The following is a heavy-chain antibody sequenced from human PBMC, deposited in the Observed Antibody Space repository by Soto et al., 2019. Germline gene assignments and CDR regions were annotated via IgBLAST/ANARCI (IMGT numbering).Heavy chain of an antibody. V-gene: IGHV3-15*07. CDR3: TTDTYRTRVQVRFDY. Sequence: GGSLRLSCAASGFTFANAWINWVRQAPGKGLEWVGRIKSNTDGGTTDFAEPVNGRFALSRDDSNNMVYLQMNSLKIEDTAVYFCTTDTYRTRVQVRFDYWGHGTLVTVSS. CDR2: IKSNTDGGTT. J-gene: IGHJ4*01. CDR1: GFTFANAW. D-gene: IGHD2-2*01.